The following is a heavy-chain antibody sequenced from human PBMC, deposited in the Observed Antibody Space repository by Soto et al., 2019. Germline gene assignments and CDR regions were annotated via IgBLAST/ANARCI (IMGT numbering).Heavy chain of an antibody. J-gene: IGHJ6*02. CDR3: ARDRETWELLRWYGMDV. CDR1: GFTFSSYA. D-gene: IGHD1-26*01. CDR2: ISYDGSNK. Sequence: PGGSLRLSCAASGFTFSSYAMHWVRQAPGKGLEWVAVISYDGSNKYYADSVKGRFTISRDNSKNTLYLQMNSLRAEDTAVYYCARDRETWELLRWYGMDVWCPGTSL. V-gene: IGHV3-30-3*01.